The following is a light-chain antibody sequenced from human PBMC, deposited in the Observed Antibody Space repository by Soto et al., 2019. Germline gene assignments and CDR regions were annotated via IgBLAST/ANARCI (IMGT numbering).Light chain of an antibody. J-gene: IGLJ2*01. CDR1: TSDVGAYNY. CDR2: DVS. CDR3: SSYSSISYVI. Sequence: QSALTQPASVSGSPGQSITISCTGTTSDVGAYNYVSWYQQHPGEAPRLMIYDVSYRPSGVSNRFSGSESGNTASLTISGLRAEDEADYYCSSYSSISYVIFGGGTKLTVL. V-gene: IGLV2-14*01.